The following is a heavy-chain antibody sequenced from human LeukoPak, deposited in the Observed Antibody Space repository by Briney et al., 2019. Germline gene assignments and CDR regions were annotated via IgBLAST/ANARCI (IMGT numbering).Heavy chain of an antibody. Sequence: GASVKVSCKASGYIFIDYEINWVRQATGQGLEWMGWMNPKSGDTGYEQKFKGRVTITRDSSISTVYMELRSLRSEDTAQYYCARGRYMDVWGKGTTVTVSS. CDR3: ARGRYMDV. CDR2: MNPKSGDT. J-gene: IGHJ6*03. V-gene: IGHV1-8*03. CDR1: GYIFIDYE.